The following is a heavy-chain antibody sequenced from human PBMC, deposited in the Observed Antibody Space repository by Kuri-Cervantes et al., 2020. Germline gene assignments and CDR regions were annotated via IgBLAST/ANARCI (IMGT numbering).Heavy chain of an antibody. D-gene: IGHD5-18*01. Sequence: SLKISCAASEFIFRDYYMTWIRQAPGKGLEWVSYISSSGSTIYYADSVKGRFTISRDNAKNSLYLQMNSLRAEDTAVYYCARGGYSYGSSFFDLWGRGTLVTVSS. J-gene: IGHJ2*01. CDR3: ARGGYSYGSSFFDL. CDR1: EFIFRDYY. V-gene: IGHV3-11*01. CDR2: ISSSGSTI.